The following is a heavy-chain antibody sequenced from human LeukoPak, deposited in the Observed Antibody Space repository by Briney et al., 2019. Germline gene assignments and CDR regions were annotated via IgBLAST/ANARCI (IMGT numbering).Heavy chain of an antibody. V-gene: IGHV7-4-1*02. CDR1: GYTFTSYG. D-gene: IGHD2-2*01. CDR3: ARLGYCSSTTRGGAFDY. J-gene: IGHJ4*02. CDR2: INTNTGNP. Sequence: ASVKVSCTASGYTFTSYGMTWLRQAPGQGPEWMGWINTNTGNPTFAQNFTGRFVFSLDTSVGTVYLQISSLKAEDTAVYYCARLGYCSSTTRGGAFDYWGQGTLVTVSS.